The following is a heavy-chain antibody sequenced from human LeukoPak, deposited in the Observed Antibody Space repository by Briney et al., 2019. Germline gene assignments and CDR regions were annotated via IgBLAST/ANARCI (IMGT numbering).Heavy chain of an antibody. CDR1: GFTFSNYV. J-gene: IGHJ4*02. CDR3: ARDKGFDY. CDR2: IISGTT. Sequence: GGSLRLSCEASGFTFSNYVMSWVRQGPGKGLEWVSSIISGTTYYADSLKGRFTISRDNAKNSLYLQMNSLRAEDTAVYYCARDKGFDYWGQGTLVTVSS. V-gene: IGHV3-48*01.